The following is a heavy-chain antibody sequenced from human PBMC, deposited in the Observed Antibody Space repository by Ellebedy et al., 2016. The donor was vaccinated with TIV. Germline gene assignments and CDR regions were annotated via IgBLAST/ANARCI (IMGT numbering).Heavy chain of an antibody. CDR2: VSHDGTNK. D-gene: IGHD3-16*01. V-gene: IGHV3-30*03. Sequence: GESLKISCAASGFTFNDYGMHWVRQAPGQGLEWVAFVSHDGTNKYYADSVKSRFTISRDNAKRTLDLQMNSLRAEDTAIYYCATDGSYGDYLSPTHAFEIWGQGTLVTVSP. J-gene: IGHJ3*02. CDR3: ATDGSYGDYLSPTHAFEI. CDR1: GFTFNDYG.